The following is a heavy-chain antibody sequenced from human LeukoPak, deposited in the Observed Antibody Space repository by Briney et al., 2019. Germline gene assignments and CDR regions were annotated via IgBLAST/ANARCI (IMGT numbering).Heavy chain of an antibody. V-gene: IGHV3-7*01. D-gene: IGHD2-8*01. CDR2: IKQDGSEK. CDR3: ARYANGLDS. Sequence: GGSLRLSCAPSGFTINKYWMTWVRQAPGKGLEWVANIKQDGSEKYYADSVKGRFTVSRDNAENSLYLQMNSLTTDDTAIYFCARYANGLDSWGQGTLLTVSS. CDR1: GFTINKYW. J-gene: IGHJ4*02.